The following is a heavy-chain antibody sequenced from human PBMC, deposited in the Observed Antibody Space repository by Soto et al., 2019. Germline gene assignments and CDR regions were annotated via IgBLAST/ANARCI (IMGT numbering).Heavy chain of an antibody. CDR1: GFTFSNYG. Sequence: GGSLRLSCAASGFTFSNYGMHWVRQAPGKGLEWVAVIWYDGNNKYYADSVKGRFTISRDNSKNTLYLQMNSLRAEDTAVYYCARRDYSNYYYYYYGMYVWGQGTTVTVSS. CDR3: ARRDYSNYYYYYYGMYV. V-gene: IGHV3-33*01. D-gene: IGHD4-4*01. J-gene: IGHJ6*02. CDR2: IWYDGNNK.